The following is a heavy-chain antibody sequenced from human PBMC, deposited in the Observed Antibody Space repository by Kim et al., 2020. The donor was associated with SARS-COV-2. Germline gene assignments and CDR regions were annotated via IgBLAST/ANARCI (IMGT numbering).Heavy chain of an antibody. J-gene: IGHJ4*02. Sequence: GGSLRLSCAASGFTFSSYAMHWVRQAPGKGLEWVAVISYDGSNKYYADSVKGRFTISRDNSKNTLYLQMNSLRAEDTAVYYCARDPTRAIFGVDASGYFDYWGQGTLVTVSS. CDR2: ISYDGSNK. D-gene: IGHD3-3*01. V-gene: IGHV3-30*04. CDR3: ARDPTRAIFGVDASGYFDY. CDR1: GFTFSSYA.